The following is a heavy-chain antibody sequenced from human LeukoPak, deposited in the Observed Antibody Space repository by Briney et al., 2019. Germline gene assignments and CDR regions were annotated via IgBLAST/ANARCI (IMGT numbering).Heavy chain of an antibody. Sequence: GGSLRLSCAASGFTVSSSYMSWVRQAPGKGLEWVSVIYSGGSTYYADSVKGRFTISRDNSKNTLYLQMNSLRAEDTAVYYCAREGAVAGMPYYYGMDVWGQGTTVTVSS. CDR1: GFTVSSSY. CDR2: IYSGGST. D-gene: IGHD6-19*01. V-gene: IGHV3-53*01. CDR3: AREGAVAGMPYYYGMDV. J-gene: IGHJ6*02.